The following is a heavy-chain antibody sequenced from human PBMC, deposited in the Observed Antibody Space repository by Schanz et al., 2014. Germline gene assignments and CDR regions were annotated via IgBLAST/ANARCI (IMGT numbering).Heavy chain of an antibody. D-gene: IGHD4-17*01. V-gene: IGHV3-33*01. CDR2: MSYDGSIK. J-gene: IGHJ4*02. CDR3: ARPRFDYGEVDY. CDR1: GFTFSSYG. Sequence: QVQLVESGGGVVQPGRSLRLSCAASGFTFSSYGMHWVRQAPGKGLEWVAAMSYDGSIKYYADSVRGRFTISRDRFQNTLYLRMSSLRAEDTAVYYCARPRFDYGEVDYWGQGTLVTVSS.